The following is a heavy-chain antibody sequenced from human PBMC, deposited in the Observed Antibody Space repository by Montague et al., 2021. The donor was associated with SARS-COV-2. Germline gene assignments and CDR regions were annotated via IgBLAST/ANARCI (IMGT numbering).Heavy chain of an antibody. CDR3: AHSYGGYLFDY. J-gene: IGHJ4*02. Sequence: PALVKPTQTLTLTCTFSGFSLSTSGVGVGWIRQPPGKALEWLALIYWDDDKPYSPSLKSRLTIAKDTSKNQVVLTMTNMDPMDTATYYCAHSYGGYLFDYWGQGTLVTVSS. V-gene: IGHV2-5*02. CDR2: IYWDDDK. CDR1: GFSLSTSGVG. D-gene: IGHD4-23*01.